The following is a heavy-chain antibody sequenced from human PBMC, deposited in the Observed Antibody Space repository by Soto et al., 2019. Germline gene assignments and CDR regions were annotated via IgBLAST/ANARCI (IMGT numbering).Heavy chain of an antibody. J-gene: IGHJ6*02. V-gene: IGHV4-31*03. CDR1: GGSISSGNYY. CDR2: IYYSGST. CDR3: ARDRGDGYNPYYYYGMDV. Sequence: QVQLQESGPGLVKPSQTLSLTCTVSGGSISSGNYYWSWVRQHPGKGLEWIGYIYYSGSTFYNPSPKSRVTLPVDTSKNQSSLKLSSVTAADTAVYYCARDRGDGYNPYYYYGMDVWGQGTTVTVSS. D-gene: IGHD3-10*01.